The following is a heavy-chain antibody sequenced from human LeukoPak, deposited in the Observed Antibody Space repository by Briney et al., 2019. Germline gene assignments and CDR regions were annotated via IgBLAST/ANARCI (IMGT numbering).Heavy chain of an antibody. J-gene: IGHJ5*02. CDR2: IDPSDSYT. CDR1: GYSFTSYW. CDR3: ARLGSSINWFDP. Sequence: RRESLKISCKGSGYSFTSYWISWVRQMPGKGLEWMGRIDPSDSYTNYSPSFQGHVTISADKSISTAYLQWSSLKASDTAMYYCARLGSSINWFDPWGQGTLVTVSS. V-gene: IGHV5-10-1*01. D-gene: IGHD1-26*01.